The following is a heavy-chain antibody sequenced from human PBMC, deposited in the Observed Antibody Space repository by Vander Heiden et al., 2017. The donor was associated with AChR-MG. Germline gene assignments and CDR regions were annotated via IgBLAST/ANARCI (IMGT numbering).Heavy chain of an antibody. CDR1: GFTLTSYG. Sequence: QVQLVESGGGVVQPGRSLRLSCAASGFTLTSYGIHWVRQAPGKGLEWVAVDYNEGNDSYFVESVKGRFTISRDTSKNMVYLEMNNVRGEDTAVYHCARGRGIQVKLPEDEALDVWGQGTVVTVSA. CDR3: ARGRGIQVKLPEDEALDV. CDR2: DYNEGNDS. V-gene: IGHV3-33*01. D-gene: IGHD3-10*01. J-gene: IGHJ3*01.